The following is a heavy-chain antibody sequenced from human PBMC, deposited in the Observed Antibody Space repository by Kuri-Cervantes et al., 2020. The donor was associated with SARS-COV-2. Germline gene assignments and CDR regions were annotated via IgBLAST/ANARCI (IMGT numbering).Heavy chain of an antibody. CDR3: AKVDRGAVLQWWKQVDH. Sequence: GESLKISCAASGFTFSNSALNWVRQAPGRGLEGVSRISGSADGTYDAESVKGRFTNSRDNSSNTLYVQMNSLRAEDTAVYHWAKVDRGAVLQWWKQVDHWGQGILVTVSS. J-gene: IGHJ5*02. CDR1: GFTFSNSA. CDR2: ISGSADGT. D-gene: IGHD2-15*01. V-gene: IGHV3-23*01.